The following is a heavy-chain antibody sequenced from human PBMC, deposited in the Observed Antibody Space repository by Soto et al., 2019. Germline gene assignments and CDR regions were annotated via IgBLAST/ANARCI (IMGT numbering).Heavy chain of an antibody. V-gene: IGHV3-64*01. CDR3: ARGLSGYFDWLAGY. Sequence: GGSLRLSCAASGFTFSSYAMHWVRQAPGKGLEYVSAISSNGGSTYYANSVKGRFTISRDNSKNTLYLQMGSLRAEGMAVYYCARGLSGYFDWLAGYWGQGTLVTVSS. CDR2: ISSNGGST. D-gene: IGHD3-9*01. J-gene: IGHJ4*02. CDR1: GFTFSSYA.